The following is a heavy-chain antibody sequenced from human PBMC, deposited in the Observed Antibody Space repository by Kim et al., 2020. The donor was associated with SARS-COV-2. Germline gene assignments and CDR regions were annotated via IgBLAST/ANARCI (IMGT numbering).Heavy chain of an antibody. Sequence: SETLSLTCTVSGGSITSDGYFWSWIRQHPGKGLEWIGYIYYTGSTYYNPSLRSRVTILVDTSKTQFSLKLSSVTAADTAVYYCARVSGSGSSTRLDYWGHGTLVTVSS. CDR3: ARVSGSGSSTRLDY. CDR2: IYYTGST. CDR1: GGSITSDGYF. J-gene: IGHJ4*01. D-gene: IGHD3-10*01. V-gene: IGHV4-31*03.